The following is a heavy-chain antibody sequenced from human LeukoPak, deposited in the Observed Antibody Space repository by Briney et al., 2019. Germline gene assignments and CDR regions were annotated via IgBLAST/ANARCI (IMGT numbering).Heavy chain of an antibody. V-gene: IGHV4-30-4*01. J-gene: IGHJ4*02. D-gene: IGHD3-10*01. CDR2: IYYSGST. CDR3: ARGSRVRGVTGFDY. Sequence: SETLSLTCTVSGGSISSGDYYWSWIRQPPGKGLEWIGYIYYSGSTYYNPSLKSRVTISVDTSKNQFSLKLSSVSAADTAVYYCARGSRVRGVTGFDYWGQGTLVTVSS. CDR1: GGSISSGDYY.